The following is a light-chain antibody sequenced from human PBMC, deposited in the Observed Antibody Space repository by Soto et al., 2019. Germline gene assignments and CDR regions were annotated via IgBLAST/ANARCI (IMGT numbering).Light chain of an antibody. Sequence: QSVLTQPRAVSGCPGQSVTISCTGTSSDVGGYNYVSWYQQHPGKAPKLIIYDVNRRPSGVPDRFSGSKSGNTASLTISGLQAEDEADYYCCSYAGSYTYVFGTGTKVTVL. V-gene: IGLV2-11*01. CDR3: CSYAGSYTYV. J-gene: IGLJ1*01. CDR2: DVN. CDR1: SSDVGGYNY.